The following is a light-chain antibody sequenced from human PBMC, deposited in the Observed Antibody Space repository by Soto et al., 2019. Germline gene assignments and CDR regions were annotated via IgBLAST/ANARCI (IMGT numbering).Light chain of an antibody. J-gene: IGKJ4*01. CDR1: QSVSRY. CDR2: DAS. CDR3: QQGSNWLT. V-gene: IGKV3-11*01. Sequence: ESVLQQSPATLYLSPGEGTNLSCRASQSVSRYLAWYQQKHDQAPRRLIYDASNRATGIPARFSGSGSGTDFTLTISSLEPEDFGVYYCQQGSNWLTCGGGTKSEIK.